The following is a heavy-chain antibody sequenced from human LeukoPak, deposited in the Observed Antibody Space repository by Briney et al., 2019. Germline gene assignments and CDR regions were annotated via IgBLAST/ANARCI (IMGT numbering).Heavy chain of an antibody. CDR1: GFTFSSYW. D-gene: IGHD3-9*01. CDR2: IKQDGSEK. Sequence: GGSLRLSCGASGFTFSSYWMSWVRQAPGKGLEWVANIKQDGSEKYYVDSVKGRFTISRDNAKNSLYLQMNSLRAEDTAVYYCASELRYFDWLLSYFDYWGQGTLVTVSS. J-gene: IGHJ4*02. V-gene: IGHV3-7*01. CDR3: ASELRYFDWLLSYFDY.